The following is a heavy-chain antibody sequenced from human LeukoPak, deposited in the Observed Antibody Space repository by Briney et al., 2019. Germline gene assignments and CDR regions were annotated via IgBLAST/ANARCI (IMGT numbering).Heavy chain of an antibody. Sequence: ASVNVSCKASGGTFSSYAISWVRQAPGQGLEWMGGIIPIFGTANYAQKFQGRVTITADKSTSTAYMELSSLRSEDTAVYYCARAPSTRRIALSRYYYYYMDVWGKGTTVTVSS. J-gene: IGHJ6*03. V-gene: IGHV1-69*06. CDR1: GGTFSSYA. CDR3: ARAPSTRRIALSRYYYYYMDV. CDR2: IIPIFGTA. D-gene: IGHD6-13*01.